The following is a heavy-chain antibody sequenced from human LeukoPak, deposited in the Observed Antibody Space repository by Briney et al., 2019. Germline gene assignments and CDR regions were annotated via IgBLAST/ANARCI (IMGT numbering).Heavy chain of an antibody. CDR1: GFTFSSYG. Sequence: GGSLRLSRAASGFTFSSYGMHWVRQAPGMGLEWVAIIWYDGNNKYYADSVKGRFTISRDNSKNTLYLQMNSLRVEDTAVYYCARDLSGSAIDYWGQGTLVTVSS. CDR2: IWYDGNNK. CDR3: ARDLSGSAIDY. J-gene: IGHJ4*02. V-gene: IGHV3-33*01. D-gene: IGHD1-26*01.